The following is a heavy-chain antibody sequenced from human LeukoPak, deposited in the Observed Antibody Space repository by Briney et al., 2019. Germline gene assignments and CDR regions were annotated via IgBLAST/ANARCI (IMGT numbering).Heavy chain of an antibody. CDR1: GDSVSSNSAG. D-gene: IGHD3-16*01. CDR2: TYYRSKWYI. Sequence: SQTLSLTCAISGDSVSSNSAGWSWIRQSPSRGLEWLGRTYYRSKWYIDYAVSVKSRITINPDTSKNQFSLQLNSVTPEDTAVYYCARDEYAYGGRTHPYFFNYWGQGTLVTVSS. J-gene: IGHJ4*02. V-gene: IGHV6-1*01. CDR3: ARDEYAYGGRTHPYFFNY.